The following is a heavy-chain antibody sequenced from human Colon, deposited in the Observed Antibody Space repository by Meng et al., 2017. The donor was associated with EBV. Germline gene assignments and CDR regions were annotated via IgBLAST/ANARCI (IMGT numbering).Heavy chain of an antibody. J-gene: IGHJ4*02. CDR3: ASFDHIPRRNYFDY. Sequence: QRHRQESGQDLVGPSQTLSLPCTVSGGSMSSGNYYWSWIRQPPGKGLEWIGYIHHSGSAYYNPSLKSRVSISVDTSKSQFSLNLNSMTAADTAVYYCASFDHIPRRNYFDYWGQGTLVTVSS. CDR1: GGSMSSGNYY. CDR2: IHHSGSA. V-gene: IGHV4-30-4*01. D-gene: IGHD2-21*01.